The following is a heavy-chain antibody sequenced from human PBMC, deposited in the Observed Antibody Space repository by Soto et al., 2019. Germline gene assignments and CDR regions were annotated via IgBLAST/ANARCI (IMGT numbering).Heavy chain of an antibody. CDR2: ISGNGGT. J-gene: IGHJ4*02. V-gene: IGHV3-23*01. CDR3: AKDAPGSGWLSDF. CDR1: GFTFSIYA. D-gene: IGHD3-22*01. Sequence: GSLRLSCAASGFTFSIYAMSWVRQVPGKGLEWVSTISGNGGTSYADFVRGRFTISRDNSKSTLYLQMNSLRVDDTAMYYCAKDAPGSGWLSDFWGRGTLVTVSS.